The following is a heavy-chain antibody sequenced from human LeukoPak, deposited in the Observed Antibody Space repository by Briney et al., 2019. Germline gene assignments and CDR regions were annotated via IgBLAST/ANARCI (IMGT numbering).Heavy chain of an antibody. CDR2: ISYDGSHD. CDR1: GFTFSSYA. D-gene: IGHD1-14*01. V-gene: IGHV3-30*18. Sequence: PGGSLRLSCAASGFTFSSYAMSWVRQAPGKGLEWVAVISYDGSHDYYADSVRGRFTVSRDNSKNTLYLQMNSLRPEDTAVYFCAKKIPGDRNTGPDYWGQGTLVTVSS. J-gene: IGHJ4*02. CDR3: AKKIPGDRNTGPDY.